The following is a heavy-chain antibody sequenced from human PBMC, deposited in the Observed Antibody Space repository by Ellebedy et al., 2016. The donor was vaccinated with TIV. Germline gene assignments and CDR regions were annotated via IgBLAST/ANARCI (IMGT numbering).Heavy chain of an antibody. V-gene: IGHV4-39*07. Sequence: SETLSLXCTVSGGSISSGGYYWSWIRQPPGKGLEWIGEINHSGSTNYNPSLKSRVTISVDTSKNQISLRLNSVTAADTAIYYCARWGGDGLRAFDLWGQGAIVTVSS. CDR3: ARWGGDGLRAFDL. D-gene: IGHD2-21*02. CDR2: INHSGST. CDR1: GGSISSGGYY. J-gene: IGHJ3*01.